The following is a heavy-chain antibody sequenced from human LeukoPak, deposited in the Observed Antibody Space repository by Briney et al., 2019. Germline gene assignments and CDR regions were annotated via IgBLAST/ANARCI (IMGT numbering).Heavy chain of an antibody. J-gene: IGHJ5*02. D-gene: IGHD2-15*01. CDR1: GYSFTAYY. V-gene: IGHV1-46*01. Sequence: ASVKVSCRTSGYSFTAYYIHWIRQAPGQGLEWMGGIHPNDGGTTYAQKFQGRIIMTSDTSTSTTYMELSSLRSDDTAVYYCARGDIDTWGQGTLVTVSS. CDR3: ARGDIDT. CDR2: IHPNDGGT.